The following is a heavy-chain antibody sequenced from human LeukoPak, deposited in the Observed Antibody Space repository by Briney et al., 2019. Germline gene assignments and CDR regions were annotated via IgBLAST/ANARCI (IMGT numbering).Heavy chain of an antibody. V-gene: IGHV1-69*04. D-gene: IGHD3-10*01. CDR2: ITPVIEAA. Sequence: GASVKVSCKASGGTFSSYAISWVRRAPGQGLEWMGKITPVIEAANYAQTFQGRVSIYADKSTTTVYMDLSGLRPDDTAVYYCARVNLRGSNYNWFDPWGQGTRVTVSS. CDR1: GGTFSSYA. J-gene: IGHJ5*02. CDR3: ARVNLRGSNYNWFDP.